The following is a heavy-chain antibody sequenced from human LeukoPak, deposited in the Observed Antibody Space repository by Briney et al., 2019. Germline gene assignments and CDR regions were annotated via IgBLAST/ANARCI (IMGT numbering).Heavy chain of an antibody. J-gene: IGHJ5*02. Sequence: ASVKVSCKASGYTFTGYYMHWVRQAPGQGLEWMGWINPNSGGTNYAQKFQGWVSMTRDTSISTAYMELSRLRSDDTAMYYCARDPGIAAHWFDPWGQGTLVTVSS. D-gene: IGHD6-13*01. CDR3: ARDPGIAAHWFDP. V-gene: IGHV1-2*04. CDR2: INPNSGGT. CDR1: GYTFTGYY.